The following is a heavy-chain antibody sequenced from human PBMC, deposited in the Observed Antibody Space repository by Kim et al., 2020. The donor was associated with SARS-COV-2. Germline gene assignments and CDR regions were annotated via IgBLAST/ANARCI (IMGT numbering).Heavy chain of an antibody. Sequence: GGSLRLYCAASGFTFSSYAMHWVRQAPGKGLEWVAVISYDGSNKYYADSVKGRFTISRDNSKNTLYLQMNSLRAEDTAVYYCARDPGYSSGWYLKGMDVWGQETTVTVS. CDR1: GFTFSSYA. D-gene: IGHD6-19*01. J-gene: IGHJ6*02. CDR3: ARDPGYSSGWYLKGMDV. CDR2: ISYDGSNK. V-gene: IGHV3-30*04.